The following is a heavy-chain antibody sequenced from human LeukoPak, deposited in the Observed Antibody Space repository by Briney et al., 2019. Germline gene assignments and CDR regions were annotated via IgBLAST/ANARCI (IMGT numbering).Heavy chain of an antibody. CDR3: ARGTYNTSSPDL. CDR2: IYYTGIS. Sequence: SETLSLTCSVSSVSIRSNYWSWVRQPPGKGLEWIGYIYYTGISKYNPSLKSRVTILIDTSRNQFSLKLSSVTAADTAIYYCARGTYNTSSPDLWGQGTMVTVSS. J-gene: IGHJ3*01. V-gene: IGHV4-59*01. D-gene: IGHD1-14*01. CDR1: SVSIRSNY.